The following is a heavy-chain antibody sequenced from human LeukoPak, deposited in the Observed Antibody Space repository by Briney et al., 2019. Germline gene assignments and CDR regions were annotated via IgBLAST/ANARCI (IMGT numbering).Heavy chain of an antibody. D-gene: IGHD2-2*01. J-gene: IGHJ3*02. Sequence: GRSLRLSCAASGFTFDDYAMHWVRQAPGKGLGWVSGISWNSGSIGYADSVKGRFTISRDNAKNSLYLQMNSLRAEDTALYYCAKVEWSSRDRESSREDNGAFDIWGQGTMVTVSS. CDR2: ISWNSGSI. V-gene: IGHV3-9*01. CDR3: AKVEWSSRDRESSREDNGAFDI. CDR1: GFTFDDYA.